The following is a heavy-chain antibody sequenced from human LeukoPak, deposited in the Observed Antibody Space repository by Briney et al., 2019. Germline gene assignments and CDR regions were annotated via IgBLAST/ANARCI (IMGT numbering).Heavy chain of an antibody. CDR2: VTSSSNYM. J-gene: IGHJ6*02. Sequence: GGSLRLSCAASGFTFSSYSMTWVRQPPGKGLEWVSSVTSSSNYMYFADSVKGRFTISRDNAKNALYLQMNSLRAEDTAVYYCARAPHYSNYGPYYYGMDVWGQGTTVTVSS. CDR1: GFTFSSYS. V-gene: IGHV3-21*04. CDR3: ARAPHYSNYGPYYYGMDV. D-gene: IGHD4-11*01.